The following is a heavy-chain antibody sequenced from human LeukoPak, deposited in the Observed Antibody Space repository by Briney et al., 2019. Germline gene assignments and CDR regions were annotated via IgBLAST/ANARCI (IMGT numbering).Heavy chain of an antibody. CDR2: IYYSGST. Sequence: SQTLSLTCTVSGGSISSGDYYWSWIRQPPGKGLEWIGYIYYSGSTYYNPSLKSRVTISVDTSKNQFSLKLSSVTAADTAVYYCAREYCSGGSYNYYYYYIDVWGKGTTVTVSS. CDR3: AREYCSGGSYNYYYYYIDV. D-gene: IGHD2-15*01. CDR1: GGSISSGDYY. V-gene: IGHV4-30-4*08. J-gene: IGHJ6*03.